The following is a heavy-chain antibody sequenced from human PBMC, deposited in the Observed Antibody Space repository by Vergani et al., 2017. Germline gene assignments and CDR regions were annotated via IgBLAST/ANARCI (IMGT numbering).Heavy chain of an antibody. CDR3: ARDRDYYDSSGYQSARGWGYYFDY. Sequence: QVQLVESGGGVVQPGGSQRLSCAASGFTFSSYGMHWVRQAPGKGLEWVAFIRYDGSNKYYADSVKGRFTISRDNSKNTLYLQMNSLRAEDTAVYYCARDRDYYDSSGYQSARGWGYYFDYWGQGTLVTVSS. V-gene: IGHV3-30*02. J-gene: IGHJ4*02. D-gene: IGHD3-22*01. CDR2: IRYDGSNK. CDR1: GFTFSSYG.